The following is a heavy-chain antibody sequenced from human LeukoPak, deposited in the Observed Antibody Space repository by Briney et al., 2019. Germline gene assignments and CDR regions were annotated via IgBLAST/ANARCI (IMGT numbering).Heavy chain of an antibody. CDR1: GGFFSGYY. V-gene: IGHV4-34*01. CDR3: ATQPRRITIFGVVPSMDV. J-gene: IGHJ6*02. Sequence: SETLSLTCAVYGGFFSGYYWSWIRQPPGKGLEWIEEINHSGSTNYNPSLKSRVTISVDTSKNQFSLKLSSVTAADTAVYYCATQPRRITIFGVVPSMDVWGQGTTVTVSS. CDR2: INHSGST. D-gene: IGHD3-3*01.